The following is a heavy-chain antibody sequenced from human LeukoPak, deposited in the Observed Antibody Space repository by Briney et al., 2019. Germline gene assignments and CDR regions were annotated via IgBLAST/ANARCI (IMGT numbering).Heavy chain of an antibody. CDR3: ARRQGCSSTSCPPDY. Sequence: PGESLKISSRGSGYSFNTYWIGWVRPMPGKGLEWMGIIYPGDSDTRYSPPFQGQVTMSADKSINTAYLQWSSLKASDTAMYYCARRQGCSSTSCPPDYWGQGTLVTVSS. D-gene: IGHD2-2*01. CDR2: IYPGDSDT. J-gene: IGHJ4*02. CDR1: GYSFNTYW. V-gene: IGHV5-51*01.